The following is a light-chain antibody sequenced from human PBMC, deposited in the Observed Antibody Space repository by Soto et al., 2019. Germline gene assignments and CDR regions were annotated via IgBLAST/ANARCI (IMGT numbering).Light chain of an antibody. CDR1: QSVTSN. Sequence: EIVMTQSPATLSLSPGERATLSCRASQSVTSNLAWYQQKPGQTPRLFIYDASTRATGIPARFSASGSGTEFTLTISSLQSEDFAVYYCQRYNDWPLTFGPGTKVDIK. CDR2: DAS. CDR3: QRYNDWPLT. J-gene: IGKJ3*01. V-gene: IGKV3-15*01.